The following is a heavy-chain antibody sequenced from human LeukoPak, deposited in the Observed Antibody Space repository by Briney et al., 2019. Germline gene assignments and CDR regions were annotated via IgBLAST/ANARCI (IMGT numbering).Heavy chain of an antibody. D-gene: IGHD5-18*01. V-gene: IGHV4-59*01. CDR3: ARGGVQLWAHPFDY. CDR2: IYYSGST. CDR1: GGSISSYY. J-gene: IGHJ4*02. Sequence: SETLSLTCTVSGGSISSYYWSWIRQPPGKGLEWIGYIYYSGSTNYNPSLKSRVTISVDTSKNQFSLKLSSVTAADTAVYYCARGGVQLWAHPFDYWGQGTLVTVSS.